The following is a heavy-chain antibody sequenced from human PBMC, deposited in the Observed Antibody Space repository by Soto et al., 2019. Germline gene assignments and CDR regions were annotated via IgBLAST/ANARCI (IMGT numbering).Heavy chain of an antibody. CDR1: GFTFSSYG. V-gene: IGHV3-30*18. Sequence: GGSLRLSCAASGFTFSSYGMHWVRQAPGKGLEWVAVISYDGRNTYYADSVRGRFTISRDNSKNTLYLQMNSLRAEDTAVYYCAKEGQDKFDRFSADYYYYMDVWGKGTTVTVSS. CDR3: AKEGQDKFDRFSADYYYYMDV. J-gene: IGHJ6*03. D-gene: IGHD3-9*01. CDR2: ISYDGRNT.